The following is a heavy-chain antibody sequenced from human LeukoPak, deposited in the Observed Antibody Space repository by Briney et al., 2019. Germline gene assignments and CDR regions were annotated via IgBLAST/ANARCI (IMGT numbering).Heavy chain of an antibody. Sequence: SETLSLTCTVSGGSINSYYWSWIRQPPGKGLEWIGYIYYSGSTNYNPSLKSRVTISVDTSKNQFSLKLSSVTAADTAVYYCARVVSYYGPWDYYYYMDVWGKGTTVTISS. D-gene: IGHD3-10*01. J-gene: IGHJ6*03. CDR3: ARVVSYYGPWDYYYYMDV. V-gene: IGHV4-59*01. CDR1: GGSINSYY. CDR2: IYYSGST.